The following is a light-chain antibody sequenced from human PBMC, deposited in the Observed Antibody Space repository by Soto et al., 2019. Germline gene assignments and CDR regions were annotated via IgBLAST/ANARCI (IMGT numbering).Light chain of an antibody. Sequence: DIVMTQSPDSLAVSLGERATINCKSSQSVLSSSNNKNYLAWYQQKLGQPPKLLIYWASSRESGVPDRFSGSGSGTEFTLTISSLQAEDVAVYYCQQYRSAPRTFGQGTKVEIK. J-gene: IGKJ1*01. CDR2: WAS. CDR1: QSVLSSSNNKNY. V-gene: IGKV4-1*01. CDR3: QQYRSAPRT.